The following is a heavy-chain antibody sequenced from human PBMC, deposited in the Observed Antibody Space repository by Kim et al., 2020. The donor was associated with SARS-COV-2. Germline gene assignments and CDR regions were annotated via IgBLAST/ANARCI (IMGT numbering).Heavy chain of an antibody. D-gene: IGHD6-13*01. J-gene: IGHJ6*01. CDR3: ARYSPLDYYYGMVV. V-gene: IGHV3-11*01. CDR2: ISSSGSTT. CDR1: GFTFSDYY. Sequence: GGSLSLSCAASGFTFSDYYMSWIRQAPGKGLEWVSYISSSGSTTYYAASVKGRITISRDNAKNSLSLQMNSLRAEDTAVYYCARYSPLDYYYGMVVGGQGTTVTVSS.